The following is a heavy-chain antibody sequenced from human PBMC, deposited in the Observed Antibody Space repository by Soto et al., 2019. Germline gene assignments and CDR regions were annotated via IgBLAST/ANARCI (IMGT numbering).Heavy chain of an antibody. V-gene: IGHV1-69*06. CDR1: GGTFSSYA. CDR3: ARAGVTTVVTPEDYWYFDL. CDR2: IIPIFGTA. J-gene: IGHJ2*01. Sequence: QVQLVQSGAEVKKPGSSVKVSCKASGGTFSSYAISWVRQAPGQGLEWMGGIIPIFGTANYAQKFQGRVTITADKSTSTAYMELSSLRSADTAVYYCARAGVTTVVTPEDYWYFDLWGRGTLVTVSS. D-gene: IGHD4-17*01.